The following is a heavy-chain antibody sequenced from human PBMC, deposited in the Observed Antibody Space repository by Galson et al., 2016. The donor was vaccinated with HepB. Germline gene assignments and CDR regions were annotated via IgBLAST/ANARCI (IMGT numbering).Heavy chain of an antibody. CDR3: ARDDSGGWYGFHYGMDV. D-gene: IGHD6-19*01. J-gene: IGHJ6*02. Sequence: ETLSLTCTVSGASTSGYYLSWIRQPPGKGLEWIGYIYYSGRTNYNPSLKSRVTISVDTSKNQFSLKLSSVTAADTAVYNCARDDSGGWYGFHYGMDVWGQGTTVTVSS. V-gene: IGHV4-59*01. CDR2: IYYSGRT. CDR1: GASTSGYY.